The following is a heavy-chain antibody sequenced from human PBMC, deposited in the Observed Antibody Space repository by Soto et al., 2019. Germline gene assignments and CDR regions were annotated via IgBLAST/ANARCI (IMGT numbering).Heavy chain of an antibody. Sequence: ASVKVSCKVSGYTLTELSMHWVLQAPGKGLEWMGGFDPEDGETIYAQKFQGRVTMTEDTSTDTAYMELSSLRSEDTAVYYCATAPSIFGVVADHYYYGMDVWGQGTTVTVSS. CDR2: FDPEDGET. J-gene: IGHJ6*02. CDR3: ATAPSIFGVVADHYYYGMDV. V-gene: IGHV1-24*01. CDR1: GYTLTELS. D-gene: IGHD3-3*01.